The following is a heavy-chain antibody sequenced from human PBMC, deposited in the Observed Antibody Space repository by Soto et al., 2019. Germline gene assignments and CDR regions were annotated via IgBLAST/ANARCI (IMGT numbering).Heavy chain of an antibody. Sequence: QVQLVQSGAEVKRPGSSVKVSCKASGGTFSSNSINWVRQAPGQGLEWMGSIIPPFGTTDYAQNFQGRVTISADKFTNTAYMELSSLRSEDTAVYFCARAVLSSSRPSYYEYGMDVWGQGTTVTVSS. J-gene: IGHJ6*02. CDR2: IIPPFGTT. D-gene: IGHD3-16*01. CDR3: ARAVLSSSRPSYYEYGMDV. CDR1: GGTFSSNS. V-gene: IGHV1-69*06.